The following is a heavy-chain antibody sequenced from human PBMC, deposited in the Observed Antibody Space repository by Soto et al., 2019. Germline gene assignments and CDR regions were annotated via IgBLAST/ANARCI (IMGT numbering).Heavy chain of an antibody. V-gene: IGHV3-66*01. Sequence: EVQLVESGGGLVQPGGSLRLSCAASGFTVSSNYMSWVRQAPGKGLEWVSVISVKGRFTISRDNCKNTLYLKMNSLRAEDTAVYYCARDPSRGYCSSTSCYSYWGQGTLVTVSS. CDR3: ARDPSRGYCSSTSCYSY. D-gene: IGHD2-2*02. CDR2: I. J-gene: IGHJ4*02. CDR1: GFTVSSNY.